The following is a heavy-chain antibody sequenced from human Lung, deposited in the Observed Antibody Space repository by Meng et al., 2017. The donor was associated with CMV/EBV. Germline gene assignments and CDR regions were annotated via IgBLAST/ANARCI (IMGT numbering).Heavy chain of an antibody. CDR1: GGTFSSYA. Sequence: XVXVSXXASGGTFSSYAISWVRQAPGQGLEWMGGTIPIFGTANYAQKFQGRVTITTDESTSTAYMELSSLRSEDTAVYYCAREGGCSSTSCYYYGMDVWGQGTTVXVSS. D-gene: IGHD2-2*01. CDR2: TIPIFGTA. V-gene: IGHV1-69*05. J-gene: IGHJ6*02. CDR3: AREGGCSSTSCYYYGMDV.